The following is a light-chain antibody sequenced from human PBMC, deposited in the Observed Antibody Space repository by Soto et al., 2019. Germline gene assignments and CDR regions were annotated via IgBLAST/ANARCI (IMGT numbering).Light chain of an antibody. V-gene: IGKV1-13*02. CDR3: QQFNSYPQT. CDR1: QGISSA. J-gene: IGKJ1*01. CDR2: DAT. Sequence: AIQLTQSPSSLSASVGDRVTITCRASQGISSALAWYQQKPGKAPKLLIYDATSLESGVPSRFRGSGSGTDFTLTISSLQPEDFATYYCQQFNSYPQTFGQGTKVEIK.